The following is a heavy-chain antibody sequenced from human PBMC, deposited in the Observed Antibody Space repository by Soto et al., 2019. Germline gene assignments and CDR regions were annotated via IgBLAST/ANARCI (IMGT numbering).Heavy chain of an antibody. CDR2: IIPIFGTP. CDR3: ARQPTVTPYSCYGMDV. Sequence: QVQLVQSGAEVKKPGSSVKVSCKASGGTFSSYAISWVRQAPGQGLEWMGGIIPIFGTPDYAQKFQGRVTITADESTSTAYMELSSLRSEDTAVYYCARQPTVTPYSCYGMDVWGQGTTVTVSS. D-gene: IGHD4-4*01. CDR1: GGTFSSYA. V-gene: IGHV1-69*12. J-gene: IGHJ6*02.